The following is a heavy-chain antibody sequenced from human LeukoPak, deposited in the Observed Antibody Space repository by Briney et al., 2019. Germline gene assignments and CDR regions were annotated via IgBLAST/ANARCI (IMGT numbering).Heavy chain of an antibody. CDR3: ARHHKGIAAFDP. CDR1: GGSISSSSFY. Sequence: SETLSLTCTVSGGSISSSSFYWGWIRQPPGKGLEWIGSIYYSGSTYYNPSLKSRVTISVDTSKSQFSLKLSSVTAADTAVYYCARHHKGIAAFDPWGQGTLVTVSS. CDR2: IYYSGST. V-gene: IGHV4-39*01. J-gene: IGHJ5*02. D-gene: IGHD2-15*01.